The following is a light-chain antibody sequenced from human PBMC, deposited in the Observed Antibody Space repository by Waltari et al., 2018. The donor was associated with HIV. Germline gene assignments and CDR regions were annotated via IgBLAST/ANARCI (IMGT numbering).Light chain of an antibody. V-gene: IGLV7-43*01. J-gene: IGLJ3*02. CDR2: NTD. Sequence: QTVVTQEPSLTVSPGGTVTLTCASSTGTVISLNYPSWFQHKPGQSPRSLIYNTDNRHSWTPDRFSGSLHGGKAALTLSGVQPEDEADYYCVIYYGGSWVFGGGTRLTVL. CDR3: VIYYGGSWV. CDR1: TGTVISLNY.